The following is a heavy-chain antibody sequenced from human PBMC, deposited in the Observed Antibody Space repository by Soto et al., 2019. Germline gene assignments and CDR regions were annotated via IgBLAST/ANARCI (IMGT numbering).Heavy chain of an antibody. Sequence: QVQLVESGGGVVQPGRSLRLSCAASGFTFSSYGMHWVRQAPGKGLEWVAVISYDGSNKYYADSVKGRFTISRDNSQNXXYLQMNSLRAEDTAVYYCANDVSTMTTVTTSDFDYWGQGTLVTVSS. CDR1: GFTFSSYG. CDR2: ISYDGSNK. CDR3: ANDVSTMTTVTTSDFDY. J-gene: IGHJ4*02. V-gene: IGHV3-30*18. D-gene: IGHD4-17*01.